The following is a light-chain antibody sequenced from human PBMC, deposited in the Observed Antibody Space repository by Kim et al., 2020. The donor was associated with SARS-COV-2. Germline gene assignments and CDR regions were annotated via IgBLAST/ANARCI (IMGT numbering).Light chain of an antibody. CDR1: QSISTY. J-gene: IGKJ4*01. Sequence: DIQMTQSPSSLAASVGDRVTIACRTSQSISTYLNWYQQKPGKAPKLLIYAASSLQSGGPSRFSGSGFGTDFILSISSLQPEDFATYYCQQSHTAPLLPSGGGTKVNIK. CDR2: AAS. CDR3: QQSHTAPLLP. V-gene: IGKV1-39*01.